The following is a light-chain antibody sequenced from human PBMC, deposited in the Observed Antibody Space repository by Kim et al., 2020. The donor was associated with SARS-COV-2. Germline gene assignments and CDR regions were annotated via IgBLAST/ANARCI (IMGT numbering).Light chain of an antibody. CDR3: QVWDSGTV. J-gene: IGLJ2*01. CDR2: RDN. V-gene: IGLV3-9*01. CDR1: NIGNKN. Sequence: SYELTQPLSVSVALGQTARITCGGNNIGNKNVHWYQQRPGQAPVLVIYRDNNRPSGIPERFSGSNSWRTATLTISGAQAGDEADYYCQVWDSGTVFGGGT.